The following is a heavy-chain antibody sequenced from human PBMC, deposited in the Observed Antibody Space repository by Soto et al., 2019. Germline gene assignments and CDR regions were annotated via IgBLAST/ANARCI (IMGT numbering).Heavy chain of an antibody. CDR2: IYHGGYT. CDR3: ARAHYGDYGYGMDV. CDR1: GGSIGSSIYY. V-gene: IGHV4-39*07. Sequence: SETLSLTCTVSGGSIGSSIYYWGWIRQPPGKGLEWIGYIYHGGYTYYNPSLKSRVTISVDRSKNQFSLKLSSVTAADTAVYYCARAHYGDYGYGMDVWGQGTTVTVSS. J-gene: IGHJ6*02. D-gene: IGHD4-17*01.